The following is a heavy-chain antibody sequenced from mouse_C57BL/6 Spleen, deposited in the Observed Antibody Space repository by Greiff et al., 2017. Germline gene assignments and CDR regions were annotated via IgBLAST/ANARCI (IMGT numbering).Heavy chain of an antibody. V-gene: IGHV1-69*01. CDR1: GYTFTSYW. J-gene: IGHJ3*01. CDR2: IDPSDSYT. Sequence: VQLQQPGAELVMPGASVKLSCKASGYTFTSYWMHWVKQRPGQGLEWIGEIDPSDSYTNYNQKFKGKSTLTVDKSSSTAYMQLSSLTSEDDAVYYCARGGQLRLPWFAYWGQGTLVTVSA. CDR3: ARGGQLRLPWFAY. D-gene: IGHD3-2*02.